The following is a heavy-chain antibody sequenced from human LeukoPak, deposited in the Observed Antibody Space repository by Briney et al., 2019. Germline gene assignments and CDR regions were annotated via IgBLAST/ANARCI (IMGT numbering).Heavy chain of an antibody. V-gene: IGHV4-39*01. J-gene: IGHJ3*02. CDR2: SNNGGST. D-gene: IGHD2-2*02. Sequence: SETLSLTCTVSGGSISSSNYYWGWIRQPPGKGLEWIGRTSNNGGSTYYNPSLKSRVTISVDSSKNQFSLKLNSVTAADTAVYYCARLDCSSTNCYTLGDAFDIWGQGTMVTVSS. CDR1: GGSISSSNYY. CDR3: ARLDCSSTNCYTLGDAFDI.